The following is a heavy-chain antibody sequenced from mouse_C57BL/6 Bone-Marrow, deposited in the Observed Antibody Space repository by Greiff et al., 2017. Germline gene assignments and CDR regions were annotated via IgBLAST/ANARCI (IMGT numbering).Heavy chain of an antibody. CDR2: IDPENGDT. V-gene: IGHV14-4*01. Sequence: VQLKQSGAELVRPGASVKLSCTASGFNIKDDYMHWVKQRPEQGLEWIGWIDPENGDTEYASKFQGKATITADTSSNTAYLQLSSLTSEDTAVYYCTTDYDSIFAYWGQGTLVTVSA. J-gene: IGHJ3*01. CDR1: GFNIKDDY. CDR3: TTDYDSIFAY. D-gene: IGHD1-1*01.